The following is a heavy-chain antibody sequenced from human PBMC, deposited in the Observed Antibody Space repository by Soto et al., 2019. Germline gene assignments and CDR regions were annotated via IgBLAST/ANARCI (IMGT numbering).Heavy chain of an antibody. CDR1: GFTFSSYG. D-gene: IGHD5-12*01. CDR3: AKVEGGYDLRYYYGMDV. Sequence: QVQLVESGGGVVQPGRSLRLSCAPSGFTFSSYGMHWVRQAPGKGLEWVAVISYDGSNKYYADSVKGRFTISRDNSKNTLYLQMNSLRAEDTAVYYCAKVEGGYDLRYYYGMDVWGQGTTVTVSS. CDR2: ISYDGSNK. J-gene: IGHJ6*02. V-gene: IGHV3-30*18.